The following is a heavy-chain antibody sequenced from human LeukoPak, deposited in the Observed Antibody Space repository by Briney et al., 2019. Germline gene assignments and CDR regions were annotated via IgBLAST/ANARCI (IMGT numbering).Heavy chain of an antibody. CDR1: GGSFSGYY. J-gene: IGHJ2*01. CDR3: ARDRWELPDYWYFDL. Sequence: PSETLSLTCAVYGGSFSGYYWSWIRQPPGKGLEWIGSIYYSGSTYYNPSLKSRVTISVDTSKNQFSLKLSSVTAADTAVYYCARDRWELPDYWYFDLWGRGTLVTVSS. D-gene: IGHD1-26*01. V-gene: IGHV4-34*01. CDR2: IYYSGST.